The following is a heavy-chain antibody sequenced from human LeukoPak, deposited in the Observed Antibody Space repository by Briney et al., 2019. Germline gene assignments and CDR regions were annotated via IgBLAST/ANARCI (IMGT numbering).Heavy chain of an antibody. CDR1: GYTFTSYY. Sequence: ASVKVSCKASGYTFTSYYMHWVRQAPGQGLEWMGIINPNGGSTNYAQKSQGRVTMTRDTSTSTAYMELSSLRSEDTAGYYCSRAPIRLGELSSYFYYWGQGTLVTVSS. J-gene: IGHJ4*02. V-gene: IGHV1-46*01. CDR3: SRAPIRLGELSSYFYY. CDR2: INPNGGST. D-gene: IGHD3-16*02.